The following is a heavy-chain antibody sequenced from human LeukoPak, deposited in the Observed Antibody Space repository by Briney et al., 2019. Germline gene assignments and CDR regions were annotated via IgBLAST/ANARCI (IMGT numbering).Heavy chain of an antibody. Sequence: GGSLRLSCAASGLTFSSYWMHWVRQAPGKGLVWVSRINSDGTGTTYADSVKGRFTISRDNAKNTVYLQMNSLRAEDTAVYYCARDSTFVSGSSGAHWGQGTLVTVSS. D-gene: IGHD1-26*01. J-gene: IGHJ4*02. CDR2: INSDGTGT. V-gene: IGHV3-74*01. CDR3: ARDSTFVSGSSGAH. CDR1: GLTFSSYW.